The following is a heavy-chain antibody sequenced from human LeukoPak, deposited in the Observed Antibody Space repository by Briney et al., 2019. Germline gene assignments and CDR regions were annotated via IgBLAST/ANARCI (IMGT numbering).Heavy chain of an antibody. CDR2: ISGSGGST. J-gene: IGHJ4*02. Sequence: GGSLRLSCAASGFTFDDYAMSWVRQAPGKGLEWVSAISGSGGSTYYADSVKGRFTISRDNSKSTLYLQMNSLRAEDTAVYYCAKISITMIVRGDGAFDIWGQGTLVTVSS. CDR3: AKISITMIVRGDGAFDI. V-gene: IGHV3-23*01. D-gene: IGHD3-22*01. CDR1: GFTFDDYA.